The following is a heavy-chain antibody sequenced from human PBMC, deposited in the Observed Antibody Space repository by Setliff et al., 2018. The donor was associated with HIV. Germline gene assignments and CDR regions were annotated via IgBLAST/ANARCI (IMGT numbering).Heavy chain of an antibody. V-gene: IGHV3-7*03. Sequence: LSLTCAASGFTFSSCWVTWVRQGPGKGLEWVANIKQDGSEKYYVDSVKGRFTISRDNGKNSLYLQMNSLRAEDTAVYYCASSGYNYGGYYMDVWGKGTTVTVSS. J-gene: IGHJ6*03. CDR2: IKQDGSEK. CDR1: GFTFSSCW. CDR3: ASSGYNYGGYYMDV. D-gene: IGHD5-18*01.